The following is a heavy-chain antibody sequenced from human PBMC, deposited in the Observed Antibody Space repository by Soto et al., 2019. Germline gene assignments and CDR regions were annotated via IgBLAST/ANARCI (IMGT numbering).Heavy chain of an antibody. CDR2: ISGGGGST. D-gene: IGHD5-12*01. V-gene: IGHV3-23*01. J-gene: IGHJ5*02. CDR1: GFSFRGYA. CDR3: AKDFAYSGYDQNWFDP. Sequence: EVQLLEAGGGFIQPGGSLRLSCAASGFSFRGYAMSWVRQAPGKGLEWVSGISGGGGSTYYADSVKGRFSISRDNSKNMLYLQMNSLRADDTAVYYCAKDFAYSGYDQNWFDPWGQGTLVTVSS.